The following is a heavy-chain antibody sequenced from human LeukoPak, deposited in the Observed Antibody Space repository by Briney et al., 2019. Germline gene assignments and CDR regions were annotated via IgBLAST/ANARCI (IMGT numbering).Heavy chain of an antibody. Sequence: PGRSLRLSCAASGFTFDDYAMYWVRQAPGKGLEWVSGISWNSGSIVYADFVKGRFTISRDNAKNSLYLQMNSLRAEDTALYYCAKDLLSSWQTDDYYYSYGMDVWGQGTTVTVSS. J-gene: IGHJ6*02. CDR1: GFTFDDYA. D-gene: IGHD2-21*01. CDR3: AKDLLSSWQTDDYYYSYGMDV. CDR2: ISWNSGSI. V-gene: IGHV3-9*01.